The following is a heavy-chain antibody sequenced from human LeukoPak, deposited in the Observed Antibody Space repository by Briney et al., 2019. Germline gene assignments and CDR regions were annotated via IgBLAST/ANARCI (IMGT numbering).Heavy chain of an antibody. CDR1: GGSISSYY. V-gene: IGHV4-59*01. CDR3: ARGEAAAGFPSYYYYYYMDV. D-gene: IGHD6-13*01. CDR2: IYYSGST. J-gene: IGHJ6*03. Sequence: PSETLSLTXTVSGGSISSYYWSWIRQPPGKGLEWIGYIYYSGSTNYNPSLKSRVTISVDTSKNQFSLKLSSVTAADTAVYYCARGEAAAGFPSYYYYYYMDVWGKGTTVTVSS.